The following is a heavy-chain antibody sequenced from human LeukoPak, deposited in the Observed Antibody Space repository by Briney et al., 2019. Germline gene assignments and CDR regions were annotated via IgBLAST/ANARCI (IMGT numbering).Heavy chain of an antibody. CDR2: ISSSGRTI. Sequence: GGSLRLSCAASGLTFSSYEMNWVRQAPGKGLEWVSYISSSGRTIHYADSVKGRFSISRDNAKNSLYLQMNSLRAEDTAVYYCARHTGYDFAFDYWGQGTQVTVSS. CDR3: ARHTGYDFAFDY. CDR1: GLTFSSYE. V-gene: IGHV3-48*03. J-gene: IGHJ4*02. D-gene: IGHD5-12*01.